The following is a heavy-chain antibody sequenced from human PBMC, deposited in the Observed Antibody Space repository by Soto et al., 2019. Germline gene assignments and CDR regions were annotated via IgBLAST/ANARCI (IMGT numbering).Heavy chain of an antibody. CDR1: GFTFSGYA. Sequence: QVQLVESGGGVVQPGRSLRLSCAASGFTFSGYAMHWVRQAPGKGLEWVAATSYDENFKYYADSVKGRFTISRDNSKNTLFLQMNSLRTEDTAMYYCVRQGGSSGIWYFDYWGQGSLVTVSS. CDR3: VRQGGSSGIWYFDY. CDR2: TSYDENFK. J-gene: IGHJ4*02. V-gene: IGHV3-30*04. D-gene: IGHD6-6*01.